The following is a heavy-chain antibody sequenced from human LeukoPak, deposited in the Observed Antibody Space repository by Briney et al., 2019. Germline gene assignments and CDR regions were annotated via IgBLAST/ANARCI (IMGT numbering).Heavy chain of an antibody. CDR3: ARCSGYGMDV. Sequence: GGFLRLSCAASGFTFSDYYMSWIRQAPGKGLEWVAVMSFDGTHIYYADSVKGRFTISRDNSKNTLYLQMNSLRAEDTAVYYCARCSGYGMDVWGQGTTVTVSS. CDR1: GFTFSDYY. CDR2: MSFDGTHI. V-gene: IGHV3-30-3*01. D-gene: IGHD3-10*02. J-gene: IGHJ6*02.